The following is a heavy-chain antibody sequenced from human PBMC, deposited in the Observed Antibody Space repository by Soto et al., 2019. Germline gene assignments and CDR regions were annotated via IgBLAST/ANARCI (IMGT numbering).Heavy chain of an antibody. CDR1: GFTFSSYL. V-gene: IGHV3-7*01. J-gene: IGHJ4*02. CDR3: ARGRSLLWFGEP. D-gene: IGHD3-10*01. Sequence: EVQLVESGGGLVQPGGSLKLSCAASGFTFSSYLMSWVRQAPGKGLEWVANMNPDGSEIYYVDSVRGRFTISRDNAENSLYLQMNSLRAEDTAVYYCARGRSLLWFGEPRGQGTLVTVSS. CDR2: MNPDGSEI.